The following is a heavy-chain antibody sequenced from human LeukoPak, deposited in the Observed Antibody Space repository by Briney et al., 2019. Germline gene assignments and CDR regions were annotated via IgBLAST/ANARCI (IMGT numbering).Heavy chain of an antibody. V-gene: IGHV1-8*01. CDR1: GYTFISYD. CDR3: ARGNTMVRGVIKLYYYYYYMDV. J-gene: IGHJ6*03. D-gene: IGHD3-10*01. CDR2: INPNCGNT. Sequence: ASVKVSCKASGYTFISYDINWVRQATGQGLEWMGWINPNCGNTNYAQKFQGRVTMTTHTSISTAYMERSSLRSKDTAVYYCARGNTMVRGVIKLYYYYYYMDVWGKGTTVTVSS.